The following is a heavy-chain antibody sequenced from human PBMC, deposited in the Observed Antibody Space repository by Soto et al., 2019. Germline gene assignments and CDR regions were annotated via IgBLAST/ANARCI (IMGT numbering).Heavy chain of an antibody. CDR3: AREYTEIVDGPTPFYFDY. Sequence: PSETLSLTCSVSGDSISSYYCSWIRQSAGKGLEWIGRTYITGDTNYNPSLKSRVTMSLDTSKNQLSLKLRSVTAADTAVYYCAREYTEIVDGPTPFYFDYWGQGTPVTVSS. J-gene: IGHJ4*02. CDR2: TYITGDT. D-gene: IGHD6-19*01. CDR1: GDSISSYY. V-gene: IGHV4-4*07.